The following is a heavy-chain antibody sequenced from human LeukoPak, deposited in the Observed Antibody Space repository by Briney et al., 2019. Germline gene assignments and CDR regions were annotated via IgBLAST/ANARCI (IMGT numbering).Heavy chain of an antibody. J-gene: IGHJ5*02. CDR1: GYTFTSYD. V-gene: IGHV1-8*01. D-gene: IGHD3-10*01. Sequence: ASVKVSCKASGYTFTSYDINWVRQAPGQGLERMGWMNPTSGHTGYVQKFQGRITMTRDTSVSTAYMELNSLTSEDTAVYYCARSPVGVRKKHDLWGQGTLVIVSS. CDR3: ARSPVGVRKKHDL. CDR2: MNPTSGHT.